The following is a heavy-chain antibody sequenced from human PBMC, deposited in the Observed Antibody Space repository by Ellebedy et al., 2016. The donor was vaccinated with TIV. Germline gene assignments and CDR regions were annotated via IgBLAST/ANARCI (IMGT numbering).Heavy chain of an antibody. CDR1: GFTFSSYS. D-gene: IGHD5-18*01. V-gene: IGHV3-64*01. CDR3: AREGPVDTTMINPNNYYYGMDV. CDR2: ISSNGGSA. Sequence: PGGSLRLSCAASGFTFSSYSMHWVRQAPGRGLEYVSTISSNGGSAFYANSVKGRFTISRDNSKSTLYLQMGSLRAEDMGVYYCAREGPVDTTMINPNNYYYGMDVWGQGTTVTVSS. J-gene: IGHJ6*02.